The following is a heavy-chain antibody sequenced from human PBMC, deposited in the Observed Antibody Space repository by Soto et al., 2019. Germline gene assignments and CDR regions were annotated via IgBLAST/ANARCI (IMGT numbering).Heavy chain of an antibody. CDR3: AKNGQPPYYYVGLDV. V-gene: IGHV1-18*01. CDR2: ISGYNGDT. J-gene: IGHJ6*02. CDR1: GYTFRRYG. Sequence: QGQLVQSGGEVKKPGASVKVSCKASGYTFRRYGISWVRQAPGQRLEWMGWISGYNGDTNYAQKFQGRVTMTIDTSTTTAYMELRSLTSDDTAVYYCAKNGQPPYYYVGLDVWGQGTTVTVSS. D-gene: IGHD2-8*01.